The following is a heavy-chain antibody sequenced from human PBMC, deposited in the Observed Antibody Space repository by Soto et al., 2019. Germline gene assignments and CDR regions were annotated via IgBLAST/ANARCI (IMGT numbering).Heavy chain of an antibody. J-gene: IGHJ6*02. CDR2: ISAYNGNT. CDR1: GYTFTSYG. D-gene: IGHD2-2*02. Sequence: ASVKVSCKASGYTFTSYGISWVRQAPGQGLEWMGWISAYNGNTNYAQKLQGRVTMTTDTSTSTAYMELRSLRSDDTAVYYCARVSSSQLLYMYYYGMDVWGQGTTVTVSS. V-gene: IGHV1-18*04. CDR3: ARVSSSQLLYMYYYGMDV.